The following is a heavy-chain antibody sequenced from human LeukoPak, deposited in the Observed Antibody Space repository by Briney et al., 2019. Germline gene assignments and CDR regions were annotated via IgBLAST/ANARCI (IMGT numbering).Heavy chain of an antibody. D-gene: IGHD3-10*01. Sequence: GASVKVSCKASGYTFTGYYMHWVRQAPGQGLEWMGWINPNSGGTNYAQKFQGRVTMTRDTSISTAYMELSRLRSDDTAVYYCARDTVLMVRGVVYYFDYWGQGTLVTVSS. J-gene: IGHJ4*02. CDR2: INPNSGGT. CDR1: GYTFTGYY. V-gene: IGHV1-2*02. CDR3: ARDTVLMVRGVVYYFDY.